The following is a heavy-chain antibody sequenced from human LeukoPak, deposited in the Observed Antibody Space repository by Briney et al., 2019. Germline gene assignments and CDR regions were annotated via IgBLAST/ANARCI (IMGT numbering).Heavy chain of an antibody. Sequence: ASVKVSCKAYGYTFTDYYIHWVRQAPGQGLEWMGGINPNSGGTNYAQKFQGRVTMTRDTSISTAYMELRRLSSDDTAVYYCAREGPIVGATHLVDYWGQGTLVTVSS. CDR1: GYTFTDYY. CDR3: AREGPIVGATHLVDY. CDR2: INPNSGGT. D-gene: IGHD1-26*01. V-gene: IGHV1-2*02. J-gene: IGHJ4*02.